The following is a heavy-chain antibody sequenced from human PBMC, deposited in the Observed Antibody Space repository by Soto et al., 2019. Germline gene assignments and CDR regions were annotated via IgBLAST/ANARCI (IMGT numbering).Heavy chain of an antibody. D-gene: IGHD2-15*01. CDR1: GGSIISSNW. J-gene: IGHJ4*02. CDR3: ARDPGSRQGTGLLDY. Sequence: SVTLCITCAVSGGSIISSNWWSWVRQPPGKGLEWIGEIYHSGSTNYNPSLKSRVAISVDKSKNQFSLKLSSVTAADTAVYYCARDPGSRQGTGLLDYWGQGTLVTVSS. V-gene: IGHV4-4*02. CDR2: IYHSGST.